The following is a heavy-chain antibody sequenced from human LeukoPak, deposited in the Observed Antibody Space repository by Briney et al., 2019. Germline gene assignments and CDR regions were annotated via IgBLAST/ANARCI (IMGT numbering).Heavy chain of an antibody. CDR3: ARGGTYDFWSGYLYYYYGMDV. J-gene: IGHJ6*02. CDR2: ISYDGSNK. V-gene: IGHV3-30-3*01. CDR1: GFTFSSYA. Sequence: GGSLRLSCAASGFTFSSYAMHWVRQAPGKGLEWVAVISYDGSNKYYADSVKGRFTISRDNSKNTLYLQMNSLRAEDTAVYYCARGGTYDFWSGYLYYYYGMDVWGQGTTVTVSS. D-gene: IGHD3-3*01.